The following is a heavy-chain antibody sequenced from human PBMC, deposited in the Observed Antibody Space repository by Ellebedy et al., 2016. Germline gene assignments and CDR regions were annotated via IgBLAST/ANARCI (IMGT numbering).Heavy chain of an antibody. CDR1: GFTFSSYG. CDR2: IKSKTDGGTT. V-gene: IGHV3-15*07. D-gene: IGHD3-10*01. J-gene: IGHJ4*02. CDR3: TTELWFGESVFDY. Sequence: GESLKISCAASGFTFSSYGMHWVRQAPGKGLEWVGRIKSKTDGGTTDYAAPVKGRFTISRDDSKNTLYLQMNSLKTEDTAVYYCTTELWFGESVFDYWGQGTLVTVSS.